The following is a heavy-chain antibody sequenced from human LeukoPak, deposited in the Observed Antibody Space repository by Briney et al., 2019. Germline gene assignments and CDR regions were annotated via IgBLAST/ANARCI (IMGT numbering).Heavy chain of an antibody. Sequence: SETLSLTCAVYGGSFSGYYWSWISQPPGKGLEWIGEINHSGSTNYNPSLKSRVTISVDTSKNQFSLKLRSVTAADTAVYYCARPVWWYYDSSGYPDSWGQGTLVTVSS. V-gene: IGHV4-34*01. CDR1: GGSFSGYY. CDR2: INHSGST. CDR3: ARPVWWYYDSSGYPDS. D-gene: IGHD3-22*01. J-gene: IGHJ4*02.